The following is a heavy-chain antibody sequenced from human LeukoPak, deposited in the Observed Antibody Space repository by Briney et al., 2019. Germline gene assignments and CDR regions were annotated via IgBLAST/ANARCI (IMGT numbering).Heavy chain of an antibody. V-gene: IGHV4-39*01. D-gene: IGHD5-12*01. CDR3: ASGYNGLDF. Sequence: PSETLSLTCTVSGGSISSNSYYWGWIRQPPGKGLEWIGSIYYRGSTYYNPSLKSRVTISVDTSKNQFSLKLSSVTAADTAVYYCASGYNGLDFWGQGTLVTVSS. CDR1: GGSISSNSYY. CDR2: IYYRGST. J-gene: IGHJ4*02.